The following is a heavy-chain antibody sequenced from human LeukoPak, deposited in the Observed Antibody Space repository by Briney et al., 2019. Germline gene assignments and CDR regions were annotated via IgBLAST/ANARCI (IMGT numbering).Heavy chain of an antibody. J-gene: IGHJ6*04. CDR1: GFTFRNYA. V-gene: IGHV3-23*01. CDR2: IVGSGSST. CDR3: ARGEAYYGSGSYFANYYGMDV. Sequence: PGGSLRLSCAASGFTFRNYAMSWVRRAPGKGLEWVSAIVGSGSSTYYADSVKGRFTISRDNAKNSLYLQMNSLRAEDTAVYYCARGEAYYGSGSYFANYYGMDVWGKGTTVTVSS. D-gene: IGHD3-10*01.